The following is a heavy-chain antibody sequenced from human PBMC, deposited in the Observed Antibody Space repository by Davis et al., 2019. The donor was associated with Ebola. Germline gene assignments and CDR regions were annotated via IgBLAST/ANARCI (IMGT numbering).Heavy chain of an antibody. Sequence: AASVKVSCKASGYTFTSYGISWVRQAPGQGLEWMGGIIPIFGIANHAQKFQGRVTITADESTSTAYMELSSLRSEDTAVYYCARDPSSATGTTAFDYWGQGTLVTVSS. CDR2: IIPIFGIA. CDR1: GYTFTSYG. D-gene: IGHD1-1*01. V-gene: IGHV1-69*13. CDR3: ARDPSSATGTTAFDY. J-gene: IGHJ4*02.